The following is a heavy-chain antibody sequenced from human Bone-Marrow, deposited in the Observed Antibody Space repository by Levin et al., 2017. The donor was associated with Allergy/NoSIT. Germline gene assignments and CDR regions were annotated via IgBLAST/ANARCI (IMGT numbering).Heavy chain of an antibody. CDR1: GFTFSSYW. CDR3: ARDSGSGSYYNSPYYDYGMDV. J-gene: IGHJ6*02. Sequence: LAGGSLRLSCAASGFTFSSYWMSWVRQAPGKGLEWVANIKQDGSEKYYVDSVKGRFTISRDNAKNSLYLQMNSLRAEDTAVYYCARDSGSGSYYNSPYYDYGMDVWGQGTTVTVSS. CDR2: IKQDGSEK. V-gene: IGHV3-7*01. D-gene: IGHD3-10*01.